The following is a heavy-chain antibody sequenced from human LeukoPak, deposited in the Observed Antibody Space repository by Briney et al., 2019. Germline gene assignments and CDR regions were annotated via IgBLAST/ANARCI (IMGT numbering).Heavy chain of an antibody. J-gene: IGHJ3*02. Sequence: KTGGSLRLSCAASGFTFSSYGMHWVRQAPGKGLEWVAVIWYGGSNKYYADSVKGRFTISRDNSKNTLYLQMNSLRAEDTAVYYCARDVPAYYYDSSGYTDAFDIWGQGTMVTVSS. V-gene: IGHV3-33*01. CDR2: IWYGGSNK. CDR1: GFTFSSYG. CDR3: ARDVPAYYYDSSGYTDAFDI. D-gene: IGHD3-22*01.